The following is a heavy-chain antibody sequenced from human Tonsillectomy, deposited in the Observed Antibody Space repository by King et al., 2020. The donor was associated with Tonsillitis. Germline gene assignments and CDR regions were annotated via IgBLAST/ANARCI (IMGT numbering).Heavy chain of an antibody. J-gene: IGHJ6*02. Sequence: VQLVESGGGLVQPGGSLRLSCAASGFTFSSYAMSWVRQAPGKGLEWVSAISGSGGSTYYADSVKGRFTISRDNSKNTLYLQMNSLRAEDTAVYYCARGIVVVPAAMPHAKQGYYYYGMDVWGQGTTVTVSS. V-gene: IGHV3-23*04. CDR2: ISGSGGST. CDR1: GFTFSSYA. D-gene: IGHD2-2*01. CDR3: ARGIVVVPAAMPHAKQGYYYYGMDV.